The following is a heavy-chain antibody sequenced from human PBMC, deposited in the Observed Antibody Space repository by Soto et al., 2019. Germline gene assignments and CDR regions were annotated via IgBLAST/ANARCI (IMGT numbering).Heavy chain of an antibody. CDR1: GGSITGYY. V-gene: IGHV4-59*08. CDR3: ARQSYYSNPLRFDP. CDR2: IHYSGST. D-gene: IGHD4-4*01. J-gene: IGHJ5*02. Sequence: QVQLQESGPGLVQPSETLSLTCTVSGGSITGYYWSWIRQPPGKGPEWIGNIHYSGSTNYNPSLKSRVTISVDTSKNQFSLRLSSVTAAETAVYYCARQSYYSNPLRFDPGGQGTLVTVSS.